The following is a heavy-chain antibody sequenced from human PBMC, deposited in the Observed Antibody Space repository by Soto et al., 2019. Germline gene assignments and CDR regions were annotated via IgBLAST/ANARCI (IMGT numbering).Heavy chain of an antibody. Sequence: ASVKVSCKASGGTFSSYAISWVRQAPGQGLEWTGGIIPIFGTANYAQKFQGRVTITADESTSTAYMELSSLRSEDTAVYYCARGSYSSSSFGMDVWGQGTTVTVSS. CDR3: ARGSYSSSSFGMDV. CDR1: GGTFSSYA. J-gene: IGHJ6*02. V-gene: IGHV1-69*13. D-gene: IGHD6-6*01. CDR2: IIPIFGTA.